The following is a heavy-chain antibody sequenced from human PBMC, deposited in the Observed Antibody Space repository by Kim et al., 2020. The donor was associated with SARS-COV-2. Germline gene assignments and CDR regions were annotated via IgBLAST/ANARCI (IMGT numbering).Heavy chain of an antibody. CDR1: GDSISGSTHY. Sequence: SETLSLTCSASGDSISGSTHYWACIRQPPGKGLEWIGSIYSNGGTVYSPSLKSRLSMSVDTSKNQFSLKLSSMAAADTAVYYCVRDRAGNTEGFDYWGQGALVTVSS. D-gene: IGHD4-17*01. J-gene: IGHJ4*02. V-gene: IGHV4-39*07. CDR2: IYSNGGT. CDR3: VRDRAGNTEGFDY.